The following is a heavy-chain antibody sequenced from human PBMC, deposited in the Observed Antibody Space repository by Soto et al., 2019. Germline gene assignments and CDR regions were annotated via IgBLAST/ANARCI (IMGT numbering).Heavy chain of an antibody. D-gene: IGHD3-16*01. CDR1: GGTFSTFG. Sequence: SVKVSCKTSGGTFSTFGISWVRQAPGQGLEWMGGIIPFFGTAEYSQKFEDRITITADESTNTVYMDLRSLTSEDTAIYYCARTAPMDAGDKYYYDFWGQGALVTFSS. J-gene: IGHJ4*02. CDR3: ARTAPMDAGDKYYYDF. V-gene: IGHV1-69*13. CDR2: IIPFFGTA.